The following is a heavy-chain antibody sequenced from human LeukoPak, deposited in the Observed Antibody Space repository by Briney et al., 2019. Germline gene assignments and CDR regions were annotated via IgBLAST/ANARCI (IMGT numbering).Heavy chain of an antibody. CDR1: GYTFTGYY. CDR3: ARALYYYDSSATLDY. Sequence: ASVKVSCKASGYTFTGYYMHWVRQAPGQGLEWMGWINPNSGGTNYAQKFQGRVTMTRDTSISTAYMELSRLRSDDTAVYYCARALYYYDSSATLDYWGQGTLVTVSS. D-gene: IGHD3-22*01. J-gene: IGHJ4*02. V-gene: IGHV1-2*02. CDR2: INPNSGGT.